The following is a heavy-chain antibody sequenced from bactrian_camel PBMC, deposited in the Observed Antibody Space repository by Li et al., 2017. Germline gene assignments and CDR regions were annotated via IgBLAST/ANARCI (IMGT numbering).Heavy chain of an antibody. V-gene: IGHV3S60*01. J-gene: IGHJ4*01. CDR2: IMFGGGAT. CDR3: AKETYGLPSD. D-gene: IGHD5*01. CDR1: DNSYT. Sequence: HVQLVESGGGSVQAGGSLRLSCVVSDNSYTMAWFRQAPGKEREGVACIMFGGGATYYADSVKGRFTISRDFAKNMVYLQMYSLKTEDTAMYYCAKETYGLPSDWGQGTQVTVS.